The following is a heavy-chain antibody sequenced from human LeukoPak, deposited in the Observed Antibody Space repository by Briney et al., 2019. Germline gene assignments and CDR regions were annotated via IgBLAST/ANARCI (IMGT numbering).Heavy chain of an antibody. D-gene: IGHD6-19*01. CDR1: GLTFGDYG. CDR3: SRGSHTRGWSDFDF. J-gene: IGHJ4*02. Sequence: GRSLRLSCTASGLTFGDYGIIWVRQAPGKGLEWVGFIRSKAYGATPEYAASVKGRFTISRDDSQSIAYLQMDSLKSEDTALYYCSRGSHTRGWSDFDFWGQGTLVIVSS. CDR2: IRSKAYGATP. V-gene: IGHV3-49*04.